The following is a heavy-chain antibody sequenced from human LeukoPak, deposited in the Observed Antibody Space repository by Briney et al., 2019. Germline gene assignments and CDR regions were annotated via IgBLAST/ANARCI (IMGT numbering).Heavy chain of an antibody. CDR2: IIPIFGTA. CDR3: ARAKIVGATARAFDI. V-gene: IGHV1-69*05. D-gene: IGHD1-26*01. J-gene: IGHJ3*02. Sequence: GASVKVSCKASGGTFSSYAISWVRQAPGQGLEWMGGIIPIFGTANYAQKFQGRVTITTDESTSTAYMELSSLRSEDTAVYYCARAKIVGATARAFDIWGQGTMVTVSS. CDR1: GGTFSSYA.